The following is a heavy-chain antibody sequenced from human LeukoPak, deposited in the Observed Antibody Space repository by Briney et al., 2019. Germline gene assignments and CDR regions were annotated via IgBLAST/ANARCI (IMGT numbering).Heavy chain of an antibody. CDR2: ISWNSGSI. D-gene: IGHD6-6*01. CDR1: GFTFDDYA. CDR3: ARANHKPHSSSFNY. J-gene: IGHJ4*02. Sequence: GGSLRLSCAASGFTFDDYAMHWVRQAPGKGLEWVSGISWNSGSIGYADSVKGRFTISRDNAKNSLYLQMNSLRAEDTAVYYCARANHKPHSSSFNYWGQGTLVTVSS. V-gene: IGHV3-9*01.